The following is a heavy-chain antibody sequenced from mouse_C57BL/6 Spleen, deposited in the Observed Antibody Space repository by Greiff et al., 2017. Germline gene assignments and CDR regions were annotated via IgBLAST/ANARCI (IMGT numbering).Heavy chain of an antibody. V-gene: IGHV1-64*01. Sequence: QVQLKQPGAELVKPGASVKLSCKASGYTFTSYWMHWVKQRPGQGLEWIGMIHPNSGSTNYNEKFKSKATLTVDKSSSTAYMQLSSLTSEDSAVYYCARRTRSDYWYFDVWGTGTTVTVSS. CDR1: GYTFTSYW. CDR3: ARRTRSDYWYFDV. CDR2: IHPNSGST. J-gene: IGHJ1*03. D-gene: IGHD1-1*01.